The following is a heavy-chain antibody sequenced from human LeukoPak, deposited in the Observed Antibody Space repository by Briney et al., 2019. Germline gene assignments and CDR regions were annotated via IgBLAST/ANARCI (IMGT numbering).Heavy chain of an antibody. V-gene: IGHV1-2*02. Sequence: VASVKVSCKASGYTFTGYYMHWVRRAPGQGLEWMGWSNANSGGTNYAQKFQGRVTMTRDTSISTAYMELSRLRSDDTAVYYCAREMAVAGTLYYYYYGMDVWGQGTTVTVSS. CDR1: GYTFTGYY. CDR3: AREMAVAGTLYYYYYGMDV. J-gene: IGHJ6*02. D-gene: IGHD6-19*01. CDR2: SNANSGGT.